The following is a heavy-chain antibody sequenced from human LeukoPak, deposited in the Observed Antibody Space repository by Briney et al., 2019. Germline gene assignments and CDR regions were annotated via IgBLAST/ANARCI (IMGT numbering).Heavy chain of an antibody. CDR1: GGSFSGYY. V-gene: IGHV4-34*01. J-gene: IGHJ4*02. Sequence: SETLSLTCAVYGGSFSGYYWSWLRQPPGKGLEWIGEINHSGSTNYNPSLKSRVTISVDTSKNQFSLKLSSVTAADTAVYYCAREGSTSSWRHKIDYWGQGTLVTVSS. CDR3: AREGSTSSWRHKIDY. D-gene: IGHD2-2*01. CDR2: INHSGST.